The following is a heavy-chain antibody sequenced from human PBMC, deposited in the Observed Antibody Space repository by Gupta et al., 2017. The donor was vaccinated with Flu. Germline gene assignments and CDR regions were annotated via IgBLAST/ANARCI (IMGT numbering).Heavy chain of an antibody. J-gene: IGHJ6*04. CDR2: IYYSGST. CDR3: ARDRGYGSGSFKFGQDV. Sequence: PGKGLEWIGYIYYSGSTYYNPSLKSRVTISVDTSKNQFSLKLSSVTAADTAVYYCARDRGYGSGSFKFGQDVWGKGTTVTVSS. V-gene: IGHV4-31*02. D-gene: IGHD3-10*01.